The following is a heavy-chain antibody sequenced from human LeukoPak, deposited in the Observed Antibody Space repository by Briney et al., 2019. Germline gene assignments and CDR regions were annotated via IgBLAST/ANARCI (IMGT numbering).Heavy chain of an antibody. CDR2: IYYSGST. J-gene: IGHJ4*02. CDR1: GGSISSGACY. Sequence: SQTLSLTCTVSGGSISSGACYWTWVRQHPGKGLEWIGYIYYSGSTYYNPSLKSRVTISVDTSKNQFSLKLSSVTAADTAVYYCASLGYCSGGSCSRPPPPCSRFDYWGPGTPGTVSS. CDR3: ASLGYCSGGSCSRPPPPCSRFDY. D-gene: IGHD2-15*01. V-gene: IGHV4-31*03.